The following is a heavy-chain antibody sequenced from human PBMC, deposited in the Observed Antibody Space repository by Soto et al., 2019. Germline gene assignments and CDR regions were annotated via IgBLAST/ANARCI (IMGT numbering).Heavy chain of an antibody. D-gene: IGHD3-10*01. CDR1: GGSFSGYY. Sequence: QVQLQQWGAGLLKPSETLSLTCAVYGGSFSGYYWSWIRKPPGKGLEWFGEINHSGRTNYKPALKSRVTISVDTSKNQCSLKLSSVAAADTAVYYCARLSVVRVAEGNWFDPWGQGTLVTVSS. V-gene: IGHV4-34*01. CDR2: INHSGRT. CDR3: ARLSVVRVAEGNWFDP. J-gene: IGHJ5*02.